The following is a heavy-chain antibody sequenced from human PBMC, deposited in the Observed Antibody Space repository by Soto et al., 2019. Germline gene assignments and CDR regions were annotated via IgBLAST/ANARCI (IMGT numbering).Heavy chain of an antibody. D-gene: IGHD2-2*01. V-gene: IGHV1-8*01. J-gene: IGHJ6*03. Sequence: ASVKVSCKASGYTFTSYDINWVRQATGQGLEWMGWMNPNSGNTGYAQKFQGRVTMTRNTSISTAYMELSSLRSEDTAVYYCARVSHYVPVVPAAIGNYYYYMDVWGKGNTVTVSS. CDR3: ARVSHYVPVVPAAIGNYYYYMDV. CDR2: MNPNSGNT. CDR1: GYTFTSYD.